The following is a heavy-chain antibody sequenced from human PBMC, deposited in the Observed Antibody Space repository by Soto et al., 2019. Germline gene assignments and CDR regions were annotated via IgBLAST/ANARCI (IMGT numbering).Heavy chain of an antibody. CDR2: ISAYNVNT. V-gene: IGHV1-18*01. J-gene: IGHJ4*02. Sequence: ASVXVSFKSSFYTFTIYGIIFLRQAPGQGLDGIGWISAYNVNTKYAQKLQGRVTMTTDTSTSTDYMELRSLRSDDTAVYYCANKARGHTLATDWGQGTLVTVSS. CDR1: FYTFTIYG. D-gene: IGHD3-16*01. CDR3: ANKARGHTLATD.